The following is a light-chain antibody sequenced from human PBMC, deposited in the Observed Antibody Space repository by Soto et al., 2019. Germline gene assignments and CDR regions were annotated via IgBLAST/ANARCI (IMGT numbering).Light chain of an antibody. V-gene: IGLV1-44*01. CDR1: SSNIGSNH. CDR2: RSD. CDR3: AAWDDSRYGVV. J-gene: IGLJ2*01. Sequence: QSVLTQSPSASGTPGQRVIIARSESSSNIGSNHVNWYRHLPGAAPKLLIFRSDQRPSGVPDRFSGSKSGTTASLAISGLQSGDEADYYCAAWDDSRYGVVFGGGTKLTVL.